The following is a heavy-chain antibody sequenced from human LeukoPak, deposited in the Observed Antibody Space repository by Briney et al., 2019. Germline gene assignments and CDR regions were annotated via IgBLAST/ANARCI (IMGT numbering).Heavy chain of an antibody. CDR1: GASINSYY. V-gene: IGHV4-59*08. Sequence: SVSVSLTCTVSGASINSYYWSWIRQPPGKGLEWVACISHCGNTNYIPPLKTRVTISADTSKTQISLKLTSVTAADTATYYCARHYSTEPFDYWGQGTPVTVSS. J-gene: IGHJ4*02. D-gene: IGHD4-11*01. CDR2: ISHCGNT. CDR3: ARHYSTEPFDY.